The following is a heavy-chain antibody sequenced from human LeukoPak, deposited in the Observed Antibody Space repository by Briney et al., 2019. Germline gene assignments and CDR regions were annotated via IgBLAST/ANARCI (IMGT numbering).Heavy chain of an antibody. CDR3: AGYGDYEVPRFGGFDY. D-gene: IGHD4-17*01. V-gene: IGHV4-34*01. CDR2: INHSGST. CDR1: GGSFSGYY. J-gene: IGHJ4*02. Sequence: SETLSLTCTVYGGSFSGYYWSWIRQPPGKGLEWIGEINHSGSTNYNPSLKSRVTISVDMSKNQFSLKLSSVTAADTAVYYCAGYGDYEVPRFGGFDYWGQGTLVTVSS.